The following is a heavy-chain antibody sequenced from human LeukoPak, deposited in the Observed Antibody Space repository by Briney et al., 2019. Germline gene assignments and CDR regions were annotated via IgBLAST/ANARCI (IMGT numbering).Heavy chain of an antibody. J-gene: IGHJ4*02. Sequence: SETLSLTCAVYGGSFSGYYWSWIRQPPGKGLEWIGEINHSGSTNYNPSLKSQVTISVDTSKNQFSLKLSSVTAADTAVYYCARGREMATTTGYFDYWGQGTLVTVSS. CDR3: ARGREMATTTGYFDY. CDR2: INHSGST. D-gene: IGHD5-24*01. V-gene: IGHV4-34*01. CDR1: GGSFSGYY.